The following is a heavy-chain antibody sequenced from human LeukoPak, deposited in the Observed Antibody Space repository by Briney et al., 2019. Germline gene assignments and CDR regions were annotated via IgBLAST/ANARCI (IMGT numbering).Heavy chain of an antibody. Sequence: SETLSLTCTVSGYSISSGYYWGWIRQPPGKGLEWIGSIYHSGSTYYNPSLKSRVTISVDTSKNQFSLKLSSVTAADTAVYYCARTRGYDFWSGYYGSMNLYYYYYMDVWGKGTTVTVSS. CDR2: IYHSGST. J-gene: IGHJ6*03. D-gene: IGHD3-3*01. CDR1: GYSISSGYY. CDR3: ARTRGYDFWSGYYGSMNLYYYYYMDV. V-gene: IGHV4-38-2*02.